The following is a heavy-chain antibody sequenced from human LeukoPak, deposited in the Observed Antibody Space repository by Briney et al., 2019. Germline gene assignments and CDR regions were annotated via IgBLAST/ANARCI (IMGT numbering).Heavy chain of an antibody. CDR3: ARGPNLLRYFDWLLKY. D-gene: IGHD3-9*01. CDR1: GGSFSGYY. J-gene: IGHJ4*02. Sequence: KPSETLALTCAVYGGSFSGYYWSWIRQPPGKGLDWIGEINHSGSTNYNPSLKSRVTISVDTSKNQFSLKLSSVTAADTAVYYCARGPNLLRYFDWLLKYWGQGTLVTVSS. V-gene: IGHV4-34*01. CDR2: INHSGST.